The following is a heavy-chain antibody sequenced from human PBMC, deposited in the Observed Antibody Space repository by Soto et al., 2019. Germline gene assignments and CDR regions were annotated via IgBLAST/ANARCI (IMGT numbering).Heavy chain of an antibody. CDR1: GFTFSSYA. J-gene: IGHJ4*02. D-gene: IGHD3-10*01. CDR3: AKIAMVRGVITPKNFDY. Sequence: EVQLLESGGGLVQPGGSLRLSCAASGFTFSSYAMSWVRQAPGKGLEWVSAISGSGGGTYYADSVKGRFTISRDNSKNTLYLQMSSLRAEDTAIYYCAKIAMVRGVITPKNFDYWGQGTLVTVSS. CDR2: ISGSGGGT. V-gene: IGHV3-23*01.